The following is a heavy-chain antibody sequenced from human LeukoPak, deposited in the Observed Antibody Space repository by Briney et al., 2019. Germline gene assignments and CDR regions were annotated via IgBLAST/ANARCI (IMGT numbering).Heavy chain of an antibody. CDR3: ARRFCYAMDV. CDR2: INPNSGDT. V-gene: IGHV1-2*02. D-gene: IGHD2/OR15-2a*01. J-gene: IGHJ6*02. CDR1: GYSFTGYF. Sequence: ASVKLSCTASGYSFTGYFMQWVRQAPGQGLEWMGWINPNSGDTNYAQKFQGRVTMTRDTSISTACMELSRLRSDDAAVYYCARRFCYAMDVWGQGTTVTVSS.